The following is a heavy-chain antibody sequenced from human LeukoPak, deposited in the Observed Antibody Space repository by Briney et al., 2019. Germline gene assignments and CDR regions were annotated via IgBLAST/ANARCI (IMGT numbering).Heavy chain of an antibody. CDR2: ISGIANAI. Sequence: GGSLRLSCAASGFTFTDYALSWVRQAPGKGLEWVSAISGIANAIFYADSVKGRFTISRDNSKNTVYMQMTSLRAEDTALYYCAKGDYGDCYWGQGTLATVSS. CDR1: GFTFTDYA. V-gene: IGHV3-23*01. J-gene: IGHJ4*02. CDR3: AKGDYGDCY. D-gene: IGHD4-17*01.